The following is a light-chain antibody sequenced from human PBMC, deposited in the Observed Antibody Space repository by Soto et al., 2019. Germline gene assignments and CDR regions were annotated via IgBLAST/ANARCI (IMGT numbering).Light chain of an antibody. CDR1: QSVSSIY. V-gene: IGKV3-20*01. J-gene: IGKJ4*01. Sequence: EIVLTQSPGTLSLSPGERATLSCRASQSVSSIYLAWYQQKPGQAPKLLIYGASSRATGIPDRFSGSGSGTAFPLTISRLEPEDFAVYYCQQYAGSPLTFGGGTRLEIK. CDR2: GAS. CDR3: QQYAGSPLT.